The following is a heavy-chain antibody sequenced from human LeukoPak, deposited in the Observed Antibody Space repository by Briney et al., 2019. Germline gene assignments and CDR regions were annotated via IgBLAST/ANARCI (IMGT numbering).Heavy chain of an antibody. CDR3: ARRGAAGTYYFDY. V-gene: IGHV3-23*01. J-gene: IGHJ4*02. D-gene: IGHD6-13*01. CDR1: GFTFDDYA. CDR2: ISTDGRTA. Sequence: GGSLRLSCAASGFTFDDYAMSWVRQAPGKGLVWVSRISTDGRTATYADSVKGRFTISRDNSKNTLYLQTNSLRAEDTAVYYCARRGAAGTYYFDYWGQGTLVTVSS.